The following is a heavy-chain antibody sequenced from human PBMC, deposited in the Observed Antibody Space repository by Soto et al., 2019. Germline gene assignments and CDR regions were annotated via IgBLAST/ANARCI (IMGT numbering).Heavy chain of an antibody. D-gene: IGHD2-15*01. CDR3: AHRPSYCSGGSCYSGFDY. Sequence: APTPMSPTQPLTPACTFPGSSHNTSGKGVGWIRQPPGKALEWLALIYWDDDKRYSPSLKSRLTITKDTSKNQVVLTMTNMDPVDTATYYCAHRPSYCSGGSCYSGFDYCGQGTLVTVSS. CDR1: GSSHNTSGKG. J-gene: IGHJ4*02. CDR2: IYWDDDK. V-gene: IGHV2-5*02.